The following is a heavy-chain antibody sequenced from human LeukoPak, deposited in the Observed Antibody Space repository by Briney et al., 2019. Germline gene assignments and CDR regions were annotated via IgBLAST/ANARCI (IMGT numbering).Heavy chain of an antibody. V-gene: IGHV3-64D*06. D-gene: IGHD3-9*01. CDR1: GFTFSSYA. CDR3: VKDFRPYDILTGYPDY. Sequence: GGSLRLCCSASGFTFSSYAMHWVRQASGKGLEYVSVISSNGGSTYYADSVKGRFTISRDNSKNTLYLQMSSLRPEDTAVYYCVKDFRPYDILTGYPDYWGQGTLVTVSS. J-gene: IGHJ4*02. CDR2: ISSNGGST.